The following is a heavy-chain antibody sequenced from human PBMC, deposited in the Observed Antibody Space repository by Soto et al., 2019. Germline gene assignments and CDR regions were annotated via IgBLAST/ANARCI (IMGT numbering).Heavy chain of an antibody. CDR3: ARPTYYYDSSGYHNWFDP. J-gene: IGHJ5*02. V-gene: IGHV4-39*01. D-gene: IGHD3-22*01. Sequence: QLQLQESGPGLVKPSETLSLTCTVSGGSISGSSYYWGWIRQPPGKGLEWIGSIYYSGSTYYNPSLKSRVTISVDTSKNQFSLKLSSVTAADTAVYYCARPTYYYDSSGYHNWFDPWGQGTLVTVSS. CDR2: IYYSGST. CDR1: GGSISGSSYY.